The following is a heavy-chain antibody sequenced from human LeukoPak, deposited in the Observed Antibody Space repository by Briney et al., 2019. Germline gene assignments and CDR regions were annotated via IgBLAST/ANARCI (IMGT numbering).Heavy chain of an antibody. V-gene: IGHV1-8*01. J-gene: IGHJ5*02. CDR2: MNPNSGNT. D-gene: IGHD6-19*01. CDR1: GYTFTTYD. Sequence: ASVKVSCKASGYTFTTYDINWVRQATGQGLEWMGWMNPNSGNTDYTQKFQGRDTMTRNTAISTAYMELSSLRSEDTAVYYCARGRGSGHKENWFDPWGQGTLVTVSS. CDR3: ARGRGSGHKENWFDP.